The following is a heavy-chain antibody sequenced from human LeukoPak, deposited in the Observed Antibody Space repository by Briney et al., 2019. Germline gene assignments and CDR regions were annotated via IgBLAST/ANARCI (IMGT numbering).Heavy chain of an antibody. CDR3: VKDGGGWLQLSFDY. CDR2: IRYDGSNK. V-gene: IGHV3-30*02. D-gene: IGHD5-24*01. CDR1: GFTFSNYG. Sequence: GSLRLSCAASGFTFSNYGMHWVRQAPGKGLEWVAFIRYDGSNKYYVDSVKGRFTISRDNSKNTLYLQMNSLRAEDTAVYYCVKDGGGWLQLSFDYWGQGTLVTVSS. J-gene: IGHJ4*02.